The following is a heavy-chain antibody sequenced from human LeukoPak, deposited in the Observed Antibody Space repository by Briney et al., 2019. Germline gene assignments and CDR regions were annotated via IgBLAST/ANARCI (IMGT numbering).Heavy chain of an antibody. V-gene: IGHV3-74*01. Sequence: GGSLRLSCVTSGFTFSSYGMHWVRQAPGKGLVWVSRINSDGSSTSYADSVKGRFTISRDNAKNTLYLQMNSLRAEDTAVYYCARDTLVPNYYDSSGYYWGDYYYYYMDVWGKGTTVTVSS. CDR2: INSDGSST. D-gene: IGHD3-22*01. CDR1: GFTFSSYG. J-gene: IGHJ6*03. CDR3: ARDTLVPNYYDSSGYYWGDYYYYYMDV.